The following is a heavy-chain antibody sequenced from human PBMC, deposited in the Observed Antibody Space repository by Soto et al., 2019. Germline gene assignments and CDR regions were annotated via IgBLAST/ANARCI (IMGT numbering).Heavy chain of an antibody. D-gene: IGHD3-22*01. Sequence: ASVKVSCKASGYTFTAYYMHWVRQAPGQGLEWMGWINPNSGGSSYAQKSQDRVTMTRDTSISTAYMELSSLRSDDTAVYYCARARLPAYYDSSGSSASDIWGQGTMVTVSS. CDR1: GYTFTAYY. V-gene: IGHV1-2*02. J-gene: IGHJ3*02. CDR3: ARARLPAYYDSSGSSASDI. CDR2: INPNSGGS.